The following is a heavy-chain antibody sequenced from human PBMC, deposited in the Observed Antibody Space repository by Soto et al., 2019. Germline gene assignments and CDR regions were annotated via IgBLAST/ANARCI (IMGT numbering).Heavy chain of an antibody. D-gene: IGHD4-17*01. J-gene: IGHJ4*02. V-gene: IGHV4-59*08. Sequence: SETLSLTCTVSGGSISSYYWSWIRQPPGKGLEWIGYIYYSGSTNYNPSLKSRVTISVDTSKNQFSLKLSSVTAADTAVYYCARLPNGDYLFYYFDYWGQGTLVTVSS. CDR1: GGSISSYY. CDR2: IYYSGST. CDR3: ARLPNGDYLFYYFDY.